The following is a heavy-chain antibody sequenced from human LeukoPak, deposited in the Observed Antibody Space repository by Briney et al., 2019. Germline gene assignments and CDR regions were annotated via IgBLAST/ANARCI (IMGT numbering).Heavy chain of an antibody. CDR1: GGSMSPYH. Sequence: PSETLSLTCTVSGGSMSPYHWGWIRQPPGKGLEWTGYIYYSGSTNYNPSLNSRVTISVDTSKNQFPLRLSSVTAADTAIYYCARAVSGRFDYWGLGTLVTVSS. V-gene: IGHV4-59*08. CDR2: IYYSGST. D-gene: IGHD6-19*01. CDR3: ARAVSGRFDY. J-gene: IGHJ4*02.